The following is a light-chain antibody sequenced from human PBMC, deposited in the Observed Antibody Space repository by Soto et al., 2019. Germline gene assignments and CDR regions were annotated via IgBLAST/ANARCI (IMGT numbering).Light chain of an antibody. J-gene: IGKJ5*01. CDR2: RAS. CDR3: QQYNDWPRT. Sequence: EIVMTQSPATLAVSPGDTVTLSCRASQSLGGNLAWYQQKPGQAPRLFIFRASSRATGVPARFSASGSGTDFTLTISRLEPEDFAVYYCQQYNDWPRTFGQGTRLEIK. CDR1: QSLGGN. V-gene: IGKV3-15*01.